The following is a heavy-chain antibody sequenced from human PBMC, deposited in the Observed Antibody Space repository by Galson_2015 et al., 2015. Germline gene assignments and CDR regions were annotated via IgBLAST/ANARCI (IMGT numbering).Heavy chain of an antibody. V-gene: IGHV1-3*01. CDR3: ARDGAYCSSTSWGCRNWFDP. Sequence: SVKVSCKASGYTFTSYAMHWVRQAPGQRLEWMGWINAGNGNTKYSQKFQGRVTITRDTSASTAYMELSSLRSEDTAVYYCARDGAYCSSTSWGCRNWFDPWGQGTLVTVSS. CDR2: INAGNGNT. J-gene: IGHJ5*02. D-gene: IGHD2-2*01. CDR1: GYTFTSYA.